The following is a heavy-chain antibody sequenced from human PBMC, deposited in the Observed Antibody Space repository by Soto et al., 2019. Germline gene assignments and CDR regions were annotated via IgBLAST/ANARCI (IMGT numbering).Heavy chain of an antibody. CDR1: GGTFSSYA. V-gene: IGHV1-69*13. CDR2: IIPIFGMA. CDR3: AWVVPLIEVVNYYGMDL. Sequence: ASVRVSCKTSGGTFSSYAISWVGQAPGRGLEWMGGIIPIFGMANYAQKFQGRVTITADECTTTAYMELSSLRSEDTAVYYCAWVVPLIEVVNYYGMDLWGQGTPVTASS. D-gene: IGHD3-22*01. J-gene: IGHJ6*02.